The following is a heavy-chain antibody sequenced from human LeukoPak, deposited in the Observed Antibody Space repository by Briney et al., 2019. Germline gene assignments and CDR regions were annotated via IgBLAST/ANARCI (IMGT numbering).Heavy chain of an antibody. CDR1: GYTFTGYY. D-gene: IGHD3-9*01. CDR3: ARDRYYDILTGYRGNWFDP. V-gene: IGHV1-2*02. Sequence: ASVKVSCKASGYTFTGYYMHWVQQAPGQGLEWMGWINPNSGGTNYAQKFQGRVTMTRDTSISTAYMELSRLRSDDTAVYYCARDRYYDILTGYRGNWFDPWGQGTLVTVSS. CDR2: INPNSGGT. J-gene: IGHJ5*02.